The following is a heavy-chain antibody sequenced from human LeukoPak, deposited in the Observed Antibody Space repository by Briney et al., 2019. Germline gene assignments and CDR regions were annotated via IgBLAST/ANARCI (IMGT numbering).Heavy chain of an antibody. CDR2: IIPIFGTA. J-gene: IGHJ6*03. D-gene: IGHD3-3*01. CDR3: ARASDFWSGYYVPDYYYYYMDV. CDR1: GGTFSSYA. Sequence: SVKVSCKASGGTFSSYAISWVRQAPGQGLEWMGGIIPIFGTANYAQKFQGRVTITADESTSTAYMELSSLRSEDTAVYYCARASDFWSGYYVPDYYYYYMDVCGKGTTVTVSS. V-gene: IGHV1-69*13.